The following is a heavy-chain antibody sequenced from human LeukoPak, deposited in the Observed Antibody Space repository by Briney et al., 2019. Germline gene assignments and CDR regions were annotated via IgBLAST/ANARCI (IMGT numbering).Heavy chain of an antibody. J-gene: IGHJ6*02. CDR2: IRWNSGSI. D-gene: IGHD6-13*01. CDR3: AKSAAAGRYYYGMDV. Sequence: PGGSLRLSCAASGFTFDDYSMHWVRQAPGKGLEWVSGIRWNSGSIGYADSVKGRFTISRDNAKNSLYLQMNSLRAEDTALYYCAKSAAAGRYYYGMDVWGQGTTVTVSS. CDR1: GFTFDDYS. V-gene: IGHV3-9*01.